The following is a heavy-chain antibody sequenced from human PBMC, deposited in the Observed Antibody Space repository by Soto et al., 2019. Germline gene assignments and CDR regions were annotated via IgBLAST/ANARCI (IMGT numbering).Heavy chain of an antibody. Sequence: PSETLSLTCTVSGCSISSSSYYWGWIRQPPGKGLEGIGNIYYSGSTYGNPTLKSRVAISVDTSKNQFPLTLSSVTASDTAVYYCETRSSSLRYALDIWGQGTMVTVSS. CDR1: GCSISSSSYY. V-gene: IGHV4-39*01. CDR3: ETRSSSLRYALDI. CDR2: IYYSGST. D-gene: IGHD6-6*01. J-gene: IGHJ3*02.